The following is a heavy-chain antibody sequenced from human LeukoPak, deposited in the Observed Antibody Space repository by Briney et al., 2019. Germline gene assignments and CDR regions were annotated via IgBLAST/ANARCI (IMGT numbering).Heavy chain of an antibody. D-gene: IGHD6-19*01. CDR1: GYTLTELS. J-gene: IGHJ4*02. Sequence: GASVKVSCKVSGYTLTELSMHWVRQAPGRGLEWMGGFDPEDGETIYAQRFQGRVTMTEDTSTDTAYMELSSLRSEDTAVYYCATGQGWGWLVRQYFDYWGQGTLVTVSS. V-gene: IGHV1-24*01. CDR3: ATGQGWGWLVRQYFDY. CDR2: FDPEDGET.